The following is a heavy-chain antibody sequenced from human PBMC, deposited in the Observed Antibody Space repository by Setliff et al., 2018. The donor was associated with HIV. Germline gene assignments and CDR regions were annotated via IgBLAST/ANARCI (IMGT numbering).Heavy chain of an antibody. J-gene: IGHJ6*02. CDR1: GHSIRSGYY. V-gene: IGHV4-38-2*01. CDR3: ARRGDFFYYAMDV. Sequence: PSETLSLTCSVSGHSIRSGYYWGWIRQPPGKGLEWIGTMYHSGSTYYNPSLQGRVTISVDRSKNQFSLKLSSVTAADTAVYYCARRGDFFYYAMDVWGQGTTVTVSS. CDR2: MYHSGST.